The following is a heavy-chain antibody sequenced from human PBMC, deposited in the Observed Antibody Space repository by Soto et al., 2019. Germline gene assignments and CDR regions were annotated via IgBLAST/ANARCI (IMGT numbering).Heavy chain of an antibody. D-gene: IGHD2-2*01. V-gene: IGHV1-69*12. Sequence: QVQLVQSGAEVKKPGSSVKVSCKASGGTFSSYAISWVRQAPGQGLEWMGGIIPIFGTANYAQKFQGRVTITADESTSAACLELSSLRSEDTAVYPKYQLLCRLCDVYYYGGMDVWGQGTTVTVSS. J-gene: IGHJ6*02. CDR1: GGTFSSYA. CDR2: IIPIFGTA. CDR3: YQLLCRLCDVYYYGGMDV.